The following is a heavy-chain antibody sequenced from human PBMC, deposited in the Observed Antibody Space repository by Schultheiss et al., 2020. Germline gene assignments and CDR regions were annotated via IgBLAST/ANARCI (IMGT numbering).Heavy chain of an antibody. Sequence: SETLSLTCTVSGGSISSSNWWSWVRQPPGKGLEWIGEINHSGSTNYNPSLKSRVTISVDRSKNQFSLKLSSVTAADTAVYYCARVVPAASLDYYYYMDVWGKGTTVTVSS. CDR1: GGSISSSNW. CDR2: INHSGST. D-gene: IGHD2-2*01. CDR3: ARVVPAASLDYYYYMDV. J-gene: IGHJ6*03. V-gene: IGHV4-4*02.